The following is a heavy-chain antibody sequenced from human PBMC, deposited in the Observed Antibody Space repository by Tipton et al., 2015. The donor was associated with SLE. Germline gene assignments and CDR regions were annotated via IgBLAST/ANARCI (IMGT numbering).Heavy chain of an antibody. CDR3: ASSFPSPLNSYGQGTFDY. Sequence: TLSLTCAVYGGSFSGYYWSWIRQPPGKGLEWIGEINHSGSTYYNPSLKSRVTISVDTSKNQFSLKLRSVTAADTAVYYCASSFPSPLNSYGQGTFDYWGQGTLVTVSS. D-gene: IGHD5-18*01. J-gene: IGHJ4*02. V-gene: IGHV4-34*01. CDR1: GGSFSGYY. CDR2: INHSGST.